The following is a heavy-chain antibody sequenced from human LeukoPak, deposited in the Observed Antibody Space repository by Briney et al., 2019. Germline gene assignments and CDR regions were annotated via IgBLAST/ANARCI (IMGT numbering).Heavy chain of an antibody. J-gene: IGHJ4*02. CDR1: GGSISSSSYY. Sequence: SETLSLTCTVSGGSISSSSYYWGWIRQPPGKGLEWIGSIYYSGSTYYNPSLKSRVTMSVDTSKNQFSLKLSSVTAADTAVYYCARVRLWFGDHLDDYWGQGTLVTVSS. V-gene: IGHV4-39*07. CDR2: IYYSGST. CDR3: ARVRLWFGDHLDDY. D-gene: IGHD3-10*01.